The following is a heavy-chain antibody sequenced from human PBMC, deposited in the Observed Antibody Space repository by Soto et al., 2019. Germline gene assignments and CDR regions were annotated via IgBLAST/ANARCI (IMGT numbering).Heavy chain of an antibody. D-gene: IGHD6-13*01. CDR1: GFTFSSYS. J-gene: IGHJ4*02. V-gene: IGHV3-21*01. CDR3: ASIAAGTVAPFDY. CDR2: ISSSSSYI. Sequence: PGGSLRLSCAASGFTFSSYSMNWVRQAPGKGLEWVSSISSSSSYIYYADSVKGRFTISRDNAKNSLHLQMNSLRAEDTAVYYCASIAAGTVAPFDYWGQGTLVTVSS.